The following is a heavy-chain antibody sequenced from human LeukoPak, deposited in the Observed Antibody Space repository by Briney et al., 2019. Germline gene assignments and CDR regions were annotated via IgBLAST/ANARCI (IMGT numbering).Heavy chain of an antibody. CDR3: VRARRDSDGWYFLDY. J-gene: IGHJ4*02. CDR1: GGAISSYY. Sequence: PSETLSLTCTVSGGAISSYYWNWIRQPAGKGQEWIGRIFPGGSPYYNPSLKSRVTMSVDTSKNHFSLKLSSVTAADTAVYYCVRARRDSDGWYFLDYWGQGTLVTVAS. V-gene: IGHV4-4*07. D-gene: IGHD6-19*01. CDR2: IFPGGSP.